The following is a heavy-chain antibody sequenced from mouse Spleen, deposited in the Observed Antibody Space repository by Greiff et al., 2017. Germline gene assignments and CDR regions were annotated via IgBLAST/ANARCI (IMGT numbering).Heavy chain of an antibody. CDR2: ISYDGSN. CDR3: ARRVIYYYGSRDY. Sequence: EVQLVESGPGLVKPSQSLSLTCSVTGYSITSGYYWNWIRQFPGNKLEWMGYISYDGSNNYNPSLKNRISITRDTSKNQFFLKLNSVTTEDTATYYCARRVIYYYGSRDYWGQGTTLTVSS. V-gene: IGHV3-6*01. J-gene: IGHJ2*01. CDR1: GYSITSGYY. D-gene: IGHD1-1*01.